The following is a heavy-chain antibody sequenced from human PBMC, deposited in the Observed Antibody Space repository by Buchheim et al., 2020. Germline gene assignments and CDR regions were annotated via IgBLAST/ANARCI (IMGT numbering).Heavy chain of an antibody. V-gene: IGHV4-39*01. Sequence: QLQLQESGPGLVKPSETLSLTCTVSGGSISSSSYYWGWIRQPPGMGLEWIGSIYYSGSTYYNPSLKTLVTISSYTSKHQSYLKLSSVTAADTAVYYCARHIDVSFSCWFDPWGQGTL. D-gene: IGHD3-16*01. CDR3: ARHIDVSFSCWFDP. CDR2: IYYSGST. CDR1: GGSISSSSYY. J-gene: IGHJ5*02.